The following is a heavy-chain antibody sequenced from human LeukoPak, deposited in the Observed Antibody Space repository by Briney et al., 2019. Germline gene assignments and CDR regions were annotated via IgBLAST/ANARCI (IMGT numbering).Heavy chain of an antibody. CDR3: ARSAYGTFDS. V-gene: IGHV4-59*01. J-gene: IGHJ4*02. CDR2: IYYSGST. CDR1: GGFINNYY. Sequence: SETLSLTCSVSGGFINNYYWSWIRQPPGKGLEWIGYIYYSGSTNYNPSLKSRATTSVDTSKNNFSLKLSSVTAADTAVYYCARSAYGTFDSWGQGTLVTVSS. D-gene: IGHD5-12*01.